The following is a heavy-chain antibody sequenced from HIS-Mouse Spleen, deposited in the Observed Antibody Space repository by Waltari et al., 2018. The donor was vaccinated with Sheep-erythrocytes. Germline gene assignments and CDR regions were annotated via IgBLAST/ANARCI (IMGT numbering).Heavy chain of an antibody. CDR3: ARGFWVYSRSSGFDY. J-gene: IGHJ4*02. CDR2: MNPNSGNT. CDR1: GDTLTRSP. V-gene: IGHV1-8*01. Sequence: QVQLVQSGAEAKTPGASVKVSRKASGDTLTRSPFNWVRQATGQGLEWMGWMNPNSGNTGYAQKFQGRVTMTRNTSISTAYMELSSLRSEDTAVYYCARGFWVYSRSSGFDYWGQGTLVTVSS. D-gene: IGHD6-6*01.